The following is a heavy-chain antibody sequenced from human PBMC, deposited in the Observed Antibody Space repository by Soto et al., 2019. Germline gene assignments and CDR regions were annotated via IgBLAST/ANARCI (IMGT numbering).Heavy chain of an antibody. CDR1: GFTFSSYD. Sequence: GGSLRLSCAASGFTFSSYDMSWVRQAPGKGLEWVSAISGSGGRTDYADSVKGRFSISRDNSKNTLLLQMNSLRVEDTAVHYCARDPYGDYVWDYWGQGTLVTVSS. J-gene: IGHJ4*02. CDR2: ISGSGGRT. D-gene: IGHD4-17*01. V-gene: IGHV3-23*01. CDR3: ARDPYGDYVWDY.